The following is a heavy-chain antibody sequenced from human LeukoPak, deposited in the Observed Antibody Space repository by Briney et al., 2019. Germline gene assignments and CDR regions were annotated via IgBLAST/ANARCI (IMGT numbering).Heavy chain of an antibody. D-gene: IGHD3-10*01. CDR1: GDSISSSSYY. V-gene: IGHV4-39*07. Sequence: SETLSLTCTVSGDSISSSSYYWGWIRQPPGKGLEWIGSIHYSGSTYQNPSLKSRVTISADKFKNQVSLKLSSVTAADTAVYYCARVPHYYGSGSYLYYYGMDVWGQGTTVTVSS. CDR2: IHYSGST. J-gene: IGHJ6*02. CDR3: ARVPHYYGSGSYLYYYGMDV.